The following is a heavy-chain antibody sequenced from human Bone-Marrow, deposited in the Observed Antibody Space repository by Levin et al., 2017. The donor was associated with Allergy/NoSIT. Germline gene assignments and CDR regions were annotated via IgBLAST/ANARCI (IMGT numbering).Heavy chain of an antibody. CDR2: ISYDGSNK. CDR1: GFTFSSYA. V-gene: IGHV3-30-3*01. J-gene: IGHJ5*02. Sequence: QPSETLSLTCAASGFTFSSYAMHWVRQAPGKGLEWVAVISYDGSNKYYADSVKGRFTISRDNSKNTLYLQMNSLRAEDTAVYYCASGTYYYGSRKPGWFDPWGQGTLVTVSS. CDR3: ASGTYYYGSRKPGWFDP. D-gene: IGHD3-10*01.